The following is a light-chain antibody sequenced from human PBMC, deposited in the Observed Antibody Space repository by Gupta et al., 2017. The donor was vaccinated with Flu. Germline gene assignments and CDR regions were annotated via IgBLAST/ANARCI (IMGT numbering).Light chain of an antibody. V-gene: IGKV1-12*01. CDR1: HDIEMW. J-gene: IGKJ1*01. CDR2: SAA. CDR3: QQSYSFHRT. Sequence: DIQMTQPPSSVPASVGARVTITCRASHDIEMWLAGYQQKPAKAAKLLIYSAANMQREVPSRFSGSGSGTEVTLTISSRQPEDFATYYCQQSYSFHRTFGQGTKVEVK.